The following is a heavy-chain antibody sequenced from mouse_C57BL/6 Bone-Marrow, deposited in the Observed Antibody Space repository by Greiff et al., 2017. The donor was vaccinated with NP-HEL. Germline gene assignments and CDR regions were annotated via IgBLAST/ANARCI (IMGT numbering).Heavy chain of an antibody. Sequence: QVQLQQPGAELVKPGASVKVSCKASGYTFTSYWMHWVKQRPGQGLEWIGRIHPSDSDTNYNQKFKGKATLTVDTSSRTDYMQLSSLTSEDSAVYCCVKDYDYDGVMDYWGQGTSVTVSS. V-gene: IGHV1-74*01. J-gene: IGHJ4*01. CDR1: GYTFTSYW. D-gene: IGHD2-4*01. CDR3: VKDYDYDGVMDY. CDR2: IHPSDSDT.